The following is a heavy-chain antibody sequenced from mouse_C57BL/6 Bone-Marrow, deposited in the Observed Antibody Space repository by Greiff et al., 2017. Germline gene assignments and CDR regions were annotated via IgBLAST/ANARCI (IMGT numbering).Heavy chain of an antibody. D-gene: IGHD1-1*01. CDR2: IDPSDSYT. CDR1: GYTFTSYW. Sequence: QVQLQQPGAELVRPGTSVKLSCKASGYTFTSYWMHWVKQRPGQGLEWIGVIDPSDSYTNYNQKFKGKATLTVDTSSSTAYMQLSSLTSEDSAVYYCARVHYCGSSPFAYWGQGTLVTVSA. V-gene: IGHV1-59*01. CDR3: ARVHYCGSSPFAY. J-gene: IGHJ3*01.